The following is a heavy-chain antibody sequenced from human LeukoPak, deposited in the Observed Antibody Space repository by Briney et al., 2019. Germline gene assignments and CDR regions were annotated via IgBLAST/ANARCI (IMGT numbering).Heavy chain of an antibody. J-gene: IGHJ4*02. CDR3: ARVPQTVTGCFDY. CDR1: GGTFSSYA. V-gene: IGHV1-69*01. CDR2: IIPIFGTA. Sequence: SVKVSCKASGGTFSSYAISWVRQAPGQGLEWMGGIIPIFGTANYAQKFQGRVTITAGESTSTAYMELSSLRSEDTAVYYCARVPQTVTGCFDYWGQGTLVTVSS. D-gene: IGHD4-17*01.